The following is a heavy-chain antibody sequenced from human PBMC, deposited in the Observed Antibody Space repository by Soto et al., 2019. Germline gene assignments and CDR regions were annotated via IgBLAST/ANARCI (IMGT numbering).Heavy chain of an antibody. V-gene: IGHV3-48*01. J-gene: IGHJ6*03. CDR1: GFILSDCA. Sequence: EVQLVESGGGLVQPGGSLRLSCATSGFILSDCAMNWVRQAPGKGLEWVSYISSSSSVIDYADSVKGRFTVSRDNARNSLSLQLNSLRAEDTAVYYCARDLSWGSNWYYDMDVWGKGTTFTVSS. D-gene: IGHD7-27*01. CDR2: ISSSSSVI. CDR3: ARDLSWGSNWYYDMDV.